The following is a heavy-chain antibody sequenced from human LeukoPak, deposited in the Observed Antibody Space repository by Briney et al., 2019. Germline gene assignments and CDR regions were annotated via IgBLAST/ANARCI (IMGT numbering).Heavy chain of an antibody. CDR1: GFTFSSYE. J-gene: IGHJ5*02. D-gene: IGHD1-26*01. CDR3: ARAGSGRSRDWFDP. V-gene: IGHV3-48*03. Sequence: GGSLRLSCAASGFTFSSYEMNWVRQAPGKGLDWVSYISSSGSTIYYADSVKGRFTISRDNAKNSLYLQMNSLRAEDTAVYYCARAGSGRSRDWFDPWGQGTLVTVSS. CDR2: ISSSGSTI.